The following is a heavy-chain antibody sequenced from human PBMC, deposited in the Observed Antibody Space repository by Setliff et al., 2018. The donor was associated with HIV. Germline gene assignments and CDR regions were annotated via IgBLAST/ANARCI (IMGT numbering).Heavy chain of an antibody. V-gene: IGHV3-23*01. CDR1: GFTFSSYA. Sequence: PGGSLRLSCAASGFTFSSYAMSWVRQAPGKGLEWVSTISGYGGSTYYAGSVKGRFTISRDNSKNKLYLQMNSLRADDTAVYYCARDYYGGFGDYDFGDYFDYWGQGALVTVSS. CDR3: ARDYYGGFGDYDFGDYFDY. D-gene: IGHD4-17*01. J-gene: IGHJ4*02. CDR2: ISGYGGST.